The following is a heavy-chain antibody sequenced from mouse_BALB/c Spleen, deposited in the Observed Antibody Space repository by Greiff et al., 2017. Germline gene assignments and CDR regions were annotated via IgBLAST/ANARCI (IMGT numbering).Heavy chain of an antibody. J-gene: IGHJ4*01. CDR2: IDPGSGNT. D-gene: IGHD2-3*01. V-gene: IGHV14-4*02. CDR1: GFNIKDYY. Sequence: EVQLQQSGAELVRSGASVKLSCTASGFNIKDYYMHWVKQRPEQGLEWIGWIDPGSGNTYYNEKFKGKATLTADKSSSTAYMQLSSLTSEDSAVYFCARWLLHAMDYWGQGTSVTVSS. CDR3: ARWLLHAMDY.